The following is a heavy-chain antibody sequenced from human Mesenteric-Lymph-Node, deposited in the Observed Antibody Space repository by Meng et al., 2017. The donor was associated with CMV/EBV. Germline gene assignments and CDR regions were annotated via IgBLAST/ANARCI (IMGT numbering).Heavy chain of an antibody. Sequence: GESLKISCAASGFTFSTYAMHWVRQAPGKGLEWVAFIRYDGSNKYYADSVKGRFTISRDNSKNTLYLQMNSLRAEDTAVYYCANGGYCSSTSCYTYGMDVWGQGTTVTVSS. CDR3: ANGGYCSSTSCYTYGMDV. D-gene: IGHD2-2*02. CDR2: IRYDGSNK. V-gene: IGHV3-30*02. J-gene: IGHJ6*02. CDR1: GFTFSTYA.